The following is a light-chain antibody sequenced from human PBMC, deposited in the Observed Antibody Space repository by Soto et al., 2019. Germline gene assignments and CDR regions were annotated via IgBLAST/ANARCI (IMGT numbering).Light chain of an antibody. CDR3: QHYNNWPFT. V-gene: IGKV3-15*01. Sequence: EIVLTQSPATLSLSPGERATLSCRASQSVSNNYLAWYQQKPGQAPRLLIYAASTRAAGIPDRFSGSGSGTGFTLTITSLQSEDFAVYYCQHYNNWPFTFGPGTKVDIK. CDR1: QSVSNN. CDR2: AAS. J-gene: IGKJ3*01.